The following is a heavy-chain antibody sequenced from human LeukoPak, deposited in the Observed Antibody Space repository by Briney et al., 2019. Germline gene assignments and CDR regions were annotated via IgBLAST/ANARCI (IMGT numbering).Heavy chain of an antibody. CDR3: AKDRAEYSYAHNGLDY. Sequence: SGGSLRLSCAASGFTFSNYAMTWVRQAPGKGLEWVSAISGTSDNTYYGDSVKGRFTISRDNSKSTLDLQMNSLRAEDTAVYYCAKDRAEYSYAHNGLDYWGQGTLVTVSS. D-gene: IGHD5-18*01. J-gene: IGHJ4*02. CDR1: GFTFSNYA. V-gene: IGHV3-23*01. CDR2: ISGTSDNT.